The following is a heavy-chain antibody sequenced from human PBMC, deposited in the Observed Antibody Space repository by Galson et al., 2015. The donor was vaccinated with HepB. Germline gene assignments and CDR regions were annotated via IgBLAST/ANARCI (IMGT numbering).Heavy chain of an antibody. J-gene: IGHJ4*02. CDR1: GGSVSSSSYY. CDR3: ARDSDGYSSSWKTTDY. V-gene: IGHV4-61*02. D-gene: IGHD6-13*01. CDR2: IYTSGST. Sequence: TLSLTCTVSGGSVSSSSYYWSWIRQPAGKGLEWIGRIYTSGSTNYNPSLKSRVTMSVDTSKNQFSLKLSSVTAADTAVYYCARDSDGYSSSWKTTDYWGQGTLVTVSS.